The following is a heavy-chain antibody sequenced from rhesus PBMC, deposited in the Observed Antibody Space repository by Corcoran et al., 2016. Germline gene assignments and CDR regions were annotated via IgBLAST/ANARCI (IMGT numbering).Heavy chain of an antibody. CDR1: GGSISSGYG. V-gene: IGHV4S7*01. J-gene: IGHJ5-1*01. D-gene: IGHD2-15*01. Sequence: QVQLQESGPGLVKPSETLSLTCAVSGGSISSGYGWSWIRQLPGEGLEWIGHIYGSIGSTYYKPTIKSQGTSSRDTSKNQFSLNLSSVTAADTAVYYCARNLAYCSSTYCSSVYNRFDVWGPGVLVTVSS. CDR3: ARNLAYCSSTYCSSVYNRFDV. CDR2: IYGSIGST.